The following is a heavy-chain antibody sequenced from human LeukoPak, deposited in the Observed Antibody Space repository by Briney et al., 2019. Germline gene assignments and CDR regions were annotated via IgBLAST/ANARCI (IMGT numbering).Heavy chain of an antibody. Sequence: ASVKVSCKASGYTFTGYYMHWVRQAPGQGLEWMGRINPNSGGTNYAQKFQGRVTMTRDTSISTAYMELSRLRSDDTAVYYCAREGGYCSSTSCYSGLELFDYWGQGTLVTVSS. CDR3: AREGGYCSSTSCYSGLELFDY. J-gene: IGHJ4*02. D-gene: IGHD2-2*02. V-gene: IGHV1-2*06. CDR2: INPNSGGT. CDR1: GYTFTGYY.